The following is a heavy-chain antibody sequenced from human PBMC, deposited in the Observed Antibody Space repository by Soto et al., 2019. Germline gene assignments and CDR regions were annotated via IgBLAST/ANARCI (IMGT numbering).Heavy chain of an antibody. CDR3: TTYHGDYNFDH. CDR1: GYTFTSYD. V-gene: IGHV1-8*01. D-gene: IGHD4-17*01. Sequence: ASVKVSCKASGYTFTSYDINWVRQATGKGLEWMGGLNPNKGKTIYAQHFQGRVTMTEDTSTDTVYMELSSLRSEDTALYFCTTYHGDYNFDHWGQGTLVTVSS. CDR2: LNPNKGKT. J-gene: IGHJ5*02.